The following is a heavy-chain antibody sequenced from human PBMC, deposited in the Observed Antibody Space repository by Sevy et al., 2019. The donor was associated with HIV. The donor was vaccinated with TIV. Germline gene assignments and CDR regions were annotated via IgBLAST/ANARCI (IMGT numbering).Heavy chain of an antibody. Sequence: SETLSLTCTVSGGSVSSGSYYWSWIRQPPGKGLEWIGYIYYSGSTNHNPSLKRRVTISVDTSKNQFFLKLNSVTAADTAVYYCARVRGGYSGFGGFDYWGQGTLATVSS. V-gene: IGHV4-61*01. J-gene: IGHJ4*02. D-gene: IGHD5-12*01. CDR2: IYYSGST. CDR3: ARVRGGYSGFGGFDY. CDR1: GGSVSSGSYY.